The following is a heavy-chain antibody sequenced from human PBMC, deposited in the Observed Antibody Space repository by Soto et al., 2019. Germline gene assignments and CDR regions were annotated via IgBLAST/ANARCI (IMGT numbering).Heavy chain of an antibody. V-gene: IGHV1-69*13. CDR1: GCTFSSDA. CDR3: APDKGEN. Sequence: ESSVKGSFNASGCTFSSDAISWVRQAPGQGLECMGGIIPIFGTANYAQKFQGRVTITADESTSTAYMELSGLRSEDTAVYYCAPDKGENWGKGTLLTVSS. D-gene: IGHD1-26*01. J-gene: IGHJ4*02. CDR2: IIPIFGTA.